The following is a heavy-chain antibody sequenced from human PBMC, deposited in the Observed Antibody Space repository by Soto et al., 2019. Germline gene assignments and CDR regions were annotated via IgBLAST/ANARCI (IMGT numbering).Heavy chain of an antibody. CDR3: AKDLGPLKLLNYVFYGLDV. D-gene: IGHD2-21*02. CDR2: IESGGTA. V-gene: IGHV3-53*01. Sequence: GGSLRLSCNASGFTVSSSYMSWVRQAPGMGLEWVAVIESGGTAHYADSVKGRFTISRDNPNNIIYLQLHTLRAEDTAVYYCAKDLGPLKLLNYVFYGLDVWGHGTTAPVS. J-gene: IGHJ6*02. CDR1: GFTVSSSY.